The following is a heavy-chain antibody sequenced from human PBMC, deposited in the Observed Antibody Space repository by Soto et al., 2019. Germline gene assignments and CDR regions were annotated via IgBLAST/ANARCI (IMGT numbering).Heavy chain of an antibody. J-gene: IGHJ6*02. CDR3: ASGRGRYFYYGMDV. CDR1: GFTFSIYA. V-gene: IGHV3-23*01. Sequence: GGSLRLSCAASGFTFSIYAMSWVRQAPGKGLEWVSSISGSGDRTYYADSVKGRFTISRDNSKNTLYLQMNSLRAEDTAVYYCASGRGRYFYYGMDVWGQGTTVTVSS. CDR2: ISGSGDRT. D-gene: IGHD1-26*01.